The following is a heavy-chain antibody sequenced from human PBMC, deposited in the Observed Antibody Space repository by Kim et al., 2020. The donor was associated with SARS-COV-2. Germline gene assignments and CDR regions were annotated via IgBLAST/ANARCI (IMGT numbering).Heavy chain of an antibody. J-gene: IGHJ6*02. CDR3: ARAPTLYLYGMDV. V-gene: IGHV4-59*01. D-gene: IGHD3-16*02. Sequence: YNPALKSRVTISVDTSKNQFSLKLSSVTAADTAVYYCARAPTLYLYGMDVWGQGTTVTVSS.